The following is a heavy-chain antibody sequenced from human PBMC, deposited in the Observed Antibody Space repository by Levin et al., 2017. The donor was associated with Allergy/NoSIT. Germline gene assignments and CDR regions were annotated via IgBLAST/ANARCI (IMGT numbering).Heavy chain of an antibody. V-gene: IGHV1-69*10. Sequence: SVKVSCTASGGTLNTYSFSWVRQAPGQGLEWMGAIIPILDTVKYAQKFRGRITITADKSTTTAYMELSSLKSQDTAMYYCALLDPHYGSGNGYYYYMDVWGKGTTVTVSS. CDR1: GGTLNTYS. CDR2: IIPILDTV. J-gene: IGHJ6*03. D-gene: IGHD3-10*01. CDR3: ALLDPHYGSGNGYYYYMDV.